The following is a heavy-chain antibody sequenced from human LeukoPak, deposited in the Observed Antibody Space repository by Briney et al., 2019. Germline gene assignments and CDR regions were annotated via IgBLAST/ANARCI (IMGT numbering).Heavy chain of an antibody. D-gene: IGHD3-3*01. J-gene: IGHJ4*02. Sequence: QAGGSLRLSCAASGFTFSSYAMSWVRQAPGKGLEWVSAISGSGGSTYYADSVKGRFTISRDNSKNTLYLQMNSLRAEDTAVYYCAKDSHPGSNYDFWSGYLKFYWGQGTLVTVSS. CDR3: AKDSHPGSNYDFWSGYLKFY. CDR2: ISGSGGST. V-gene: IGHV3-23*01. CDR1: GFTFSSYA.